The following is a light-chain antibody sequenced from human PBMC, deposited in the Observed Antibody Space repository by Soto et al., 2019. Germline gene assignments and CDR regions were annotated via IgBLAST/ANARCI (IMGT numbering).Light chain of an antibody. CDR3: QVWDSNTVL. CDR1: NIGSKN. V-gene: IGLV3-9*01. Sequence: SYELTQPLSVSVALGQTARITCGGNNIGSKNVHWYQQKPGQAPVLVMYRDSNRPSGIPERFSGSNSGNTATLTISRAQAGDEADYYCQVWDSNTVLFGGGTQLTVL. J-gene: IGLJ2*01. CDR2: RDS.